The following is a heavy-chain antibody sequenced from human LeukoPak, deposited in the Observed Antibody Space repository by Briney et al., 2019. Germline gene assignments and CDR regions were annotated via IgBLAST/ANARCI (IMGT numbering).Heavy chain of an antibody. D-gene: IGHD5-12*01. CDR2: VNPNSGNT. CDR1: GYTFTSYD. CDR3: ARGGRDGYNFDY. Sequence: ASVKVSCKASGYTFTSYDINWVRQASGQGLEWMGWVNPNSGNTGYAQKFQGRVTMTMSTSITTAYMELSSLRSEDTAVYYCARGGRDGYNFDYWGQGTLVTVSS. V-gene: IGHV1-8*01. J-gene: IGHJ4*02.